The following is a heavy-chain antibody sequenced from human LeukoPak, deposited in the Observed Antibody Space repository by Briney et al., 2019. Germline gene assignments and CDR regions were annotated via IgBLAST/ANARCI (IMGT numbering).Heavy chain of an antibody. CDR1: GFTFDDYG. V-gene: IGHV3-20*04. CDR3: ARVGNSIFGTPMDAFDI. Sequence: GGSLRLSCAASGFTFDDYGMSWVRQAPGKGLEWVSFINWNGDSRGYVDSVKGRFTVSRDKATKSLYLEMNSLRDEDTAFFYCARVGNSIFGTPMDAFDIWSQGTLVTVSS. CDR2: INWNGDSR. J-gene: IGHJ3*02. D-gene: IGHD3-3*01.